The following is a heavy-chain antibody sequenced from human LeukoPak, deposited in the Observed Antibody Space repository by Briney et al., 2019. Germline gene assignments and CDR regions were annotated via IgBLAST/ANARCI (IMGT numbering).Heavy chain of an antibody. J-gene: IGHJ6*02. CDR1: GYSFATHW. Sequence: GESLKISCKGSGYSFATHWISWVRQMPGKGLEWMGRIDPSDSYTNYSPPFQGHVTISADKSISTAYLQWSSLKASDTAMYYCARDGFTMVRGIIISYYGMDVWGQGTTVTVSS. CDR3: ARDGFTMVRGIIISYYGMDV. CDR2: IDPSDSYT. D-gene: IGHD3-10*01. V-gene: IGHV5-10-1*01.